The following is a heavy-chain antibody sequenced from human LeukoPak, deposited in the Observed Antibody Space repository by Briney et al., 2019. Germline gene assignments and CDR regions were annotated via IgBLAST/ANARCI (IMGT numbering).Heavy chain of an antibody. CDR2: ISGSSSHI. J-gene: IGHJ6*02. Sequence: GGSLRLSCAASGFTFGSYNMKWVRQAPGKGLEWVSFISGSSSHIYYADSVKGRFTISRDNAKNSLYLQMNSLRAEDTAVYYCARNYDILTGYSNYYYGMDVWGQGTTVTVSS. D-gene: IGHD3-9*01. V-gene: IGHV3-21*01. CDR1: GFTFGSYN. CDR3: ARNYDILTGYSNYYYGMDV.